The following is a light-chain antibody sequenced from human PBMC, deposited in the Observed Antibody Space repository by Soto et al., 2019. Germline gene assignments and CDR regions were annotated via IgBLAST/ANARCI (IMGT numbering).Light chain of an antibody. J-gene: IGKJ1*01. V-gene: IGKV1-9*01. CDR3: QQYSTFWT. CDR2: AAS. Sequence: IQLTQSPSSLSASVGDRVTITCRASQGISSNLAWYQQKPGKAPKVLINAASTLQSGVPSRFSGSGSGTEFTLTINGLQPDDFATYYCQQYSTFWTFGQGTKVDIK. CDR1: QGISSN.